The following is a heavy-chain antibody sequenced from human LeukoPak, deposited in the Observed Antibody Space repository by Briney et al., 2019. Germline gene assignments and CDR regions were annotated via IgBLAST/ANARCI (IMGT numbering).Heavy chain of an antibody. Sequence: SETLSLTCTVSGGSISSYYWSWIRQPPGKGLEWIGYIYYSGSTNYNPSLKSRVTISVDTSKNQFSLKLSSVTAADTAVYYCARARVVPAARIYYFDYWGQGTLVTVSS. D-gene: IGHD2-2*01. J-gene: IGHJ4*02. CDR3: ARARVVPAARIYYFDY. CDR1: GGSISSYY. V-gene: IGHV4-59*08. CDR2: IYYSGST.